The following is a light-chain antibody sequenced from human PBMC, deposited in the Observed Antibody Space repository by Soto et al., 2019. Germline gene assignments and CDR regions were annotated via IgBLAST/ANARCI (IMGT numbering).Light chain of an antibody. Sequence: QSVLTQPAAVSGSPGQSITISCTGTSSDVGGYNYVSWYQQYPGKAPKLMIYEVSNRPSGVSNRFSGSKSGNTASLTISGLQAEDEAGYYCSSYTSSSTLVFGTGTKLTVL. CDR3: SSYTSSSTLV. J-gene: IGLJ1*01. V-gene: IGLV2-14*01. CDR2: EVS. CDR1: SSDVGGYNY.